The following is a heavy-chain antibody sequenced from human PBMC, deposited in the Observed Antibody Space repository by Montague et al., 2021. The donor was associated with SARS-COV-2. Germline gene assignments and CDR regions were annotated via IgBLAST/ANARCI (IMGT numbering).Heavy chain of an antibody. Sequence: SETLSLTCAVYGGPFSGHKWSWIRQTPGKGLEWLGEIHDSGSTNYNPSLKSRVTISVDTSKNQFSLRLTSVTAADAALYYCARGSRETTVVVLVILGTARYFGSWGQGTLVTVSS. D-gene: IGHD2-21*01. J-gene: IGHJ4*01. CDR2: IHDSGST. V-gene: IGHV4-34*01. CDR1: GGPFSGHK. CDR3: ARGSRETTVVVLVILGTARYFGS.